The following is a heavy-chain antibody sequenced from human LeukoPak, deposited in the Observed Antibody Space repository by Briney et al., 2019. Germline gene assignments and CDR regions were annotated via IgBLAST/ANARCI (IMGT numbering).Heavy chain of an antibody. CDR2: INPSGGST. D-gene: IGHD5-18*01. Sequence: ASVKVSCEASGYTFTSYYMHWVRQAPGQGLEWMGIINPSGGSTSYAQKFQGRVTMTRDTSTSTVYMELSSLRFEDTAVYYCARVGYSYGFDYWGQGTLVTVSS. J-gene: IGHJ4*02. V-gene: IGHV1-46*01. CDR3: ARVGYSYGFDY. CDR1: GYTFTSYY.